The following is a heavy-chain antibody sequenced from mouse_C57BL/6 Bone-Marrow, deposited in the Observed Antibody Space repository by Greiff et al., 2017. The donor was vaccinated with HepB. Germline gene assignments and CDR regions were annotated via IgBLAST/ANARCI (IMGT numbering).Heavy chain of an antibody. D-gene: IGHD1-1*01. V-gene: IGHV1-82*01. Sequence: VKLMESGPELVKPGASVKISCKASGYAFSSSWMNWVKQRPGKGLEWIGRIYPGDGDTNYNGKFKGKATLTADKSSSTAYMQLSSLTSEDSAVYFCAALYYYGSSYGYWGQGTTLTVSS. J-gene: IGHJ2*01. CDR2: IYPGDGDT. CDR1: GYAFSSSW. CDR3: AALYYYGSSYGY.